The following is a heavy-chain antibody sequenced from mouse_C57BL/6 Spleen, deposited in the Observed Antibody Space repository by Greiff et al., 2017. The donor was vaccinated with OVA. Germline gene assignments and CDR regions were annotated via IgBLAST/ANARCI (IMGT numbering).Heavy chain of an antibody. CDR2: IDPNSGGT. J-gene: IGHJ2*01. D-gene: IGHD1-1*01. V-gene: IGHV1-72*01. CDR3: ASDYGSSYYFDY. Sequence: QVQLQQPGAELVKPGASVKLSCKASGYTFTSYWMHWVKQRPGRGLEWIGRIDPNSGGTKYNETFKGKATLTVDKPSSTAYMQLSSLTSEDSAVYYCASDYGSSYYFDYWGQGTTLTVSS. CDR1: GYTFTSYW.